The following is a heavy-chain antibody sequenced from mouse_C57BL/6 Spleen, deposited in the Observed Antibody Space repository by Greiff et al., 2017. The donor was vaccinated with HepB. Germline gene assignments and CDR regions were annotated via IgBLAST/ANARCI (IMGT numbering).Heavy chain of an antibody. V-gene: IGHV5-4*01. J-gene: IGHJ1*03. CDR2: ISDGGSYT. Sequence: EVQLVESGGGLVKPGGSLKLSCAASGFTFSSYAMSWVRQTPEKRLEWVATISDGGSYTYYPDNVKGRFTISRDNAKNNLYLQMSHLKSEDTAMYYCARDRGKTGWYFDVWGTGTTVTVSS. CDR3: ARDRGKTGWYFDV. D-gene: IGHD4-1*01. CDR1: GFTFSSYA.